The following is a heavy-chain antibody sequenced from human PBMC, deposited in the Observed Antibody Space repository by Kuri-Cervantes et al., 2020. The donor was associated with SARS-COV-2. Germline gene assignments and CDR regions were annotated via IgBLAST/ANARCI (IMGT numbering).Heavy chain of an antibody. CDR3: AKGGYNWNYDAFDI. Sequence: SLKISCAASGFTFDDYAMHWVRQALGKGLEWVSGVSWNSGSIGYADSVKGRFTISRDNAKNSLYLQMNSLRAEDMALYYCAKGGYNWNYDAFDIWGQGTMVTVSS. V-gene: IGHV3-9*03. J-gene: IGHJ3*02. CDR2: VSWNSGSI. D-gene: IGHD1-7*01. CDR1: GFTFDDYA.